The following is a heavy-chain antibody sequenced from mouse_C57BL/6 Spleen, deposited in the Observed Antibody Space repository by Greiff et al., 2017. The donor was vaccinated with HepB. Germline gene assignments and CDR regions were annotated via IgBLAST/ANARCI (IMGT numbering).Heavy chain of an antibody. Sequence: QVQLQQSGAELVKPGASVKMSCKASGYTFTSYWITWVKQRPGQGLEWIGDIYPGSGSTNYNEKFKSKATLTVDTATSTAYMQISSLTYEDSAVYYCARGNGGYYEAYFDYWGKGTTLTVSS. V-gene: IGHV1-55*01. D-gene: IGHD2-3*01. CDR3: ARGNGGYYEAYFDY. CDR2: IYPGSGST. CDR1: GYTFTSYW. J-gene: IGHJ2*01.